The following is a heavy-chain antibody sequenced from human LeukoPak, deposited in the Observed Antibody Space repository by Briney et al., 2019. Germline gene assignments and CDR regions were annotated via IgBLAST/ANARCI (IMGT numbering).Heavy chain of an antibody. CDR1: GGSISRGGYY. D-gene: IGHD5-18*01. Sequence: SETLSLTCTVFGGSISRGGYYWSWIRQHPGKGLEYIGYIYYSGSIYYNPSLKSRVTISLDPSKNQFSLKLSSVTAADTAVYYCARDRGYSYGCDAFDIWAQGTMVTVSS. J-gene: IGHJ3*02. CDR2: IYYSGSI. V-gene: IGHV4-31*03. CDR3: ARDRGYSYGCDAFDI.